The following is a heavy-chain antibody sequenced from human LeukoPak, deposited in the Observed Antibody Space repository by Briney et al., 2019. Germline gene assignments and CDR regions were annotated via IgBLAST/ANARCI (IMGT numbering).Heavy chain of an antibody. D-gene: IGHD5-12*01. J-gene: IGHJ5*02. V-gene: IGHV3-23*01. Sequence: PGGSLRLSCAASGFTFSSYAMSWVRQAPGKGLEWVSAIDDDGAGTTYADSVKGRFTISRDNAKNTLYLQMNSLRVEDTAVYYCARSASGYDAWGQGTLVTVSS. CDR3: ARSASGYDA. CDR2: IDDDGAGT. CDR1: GFTFSSYA.